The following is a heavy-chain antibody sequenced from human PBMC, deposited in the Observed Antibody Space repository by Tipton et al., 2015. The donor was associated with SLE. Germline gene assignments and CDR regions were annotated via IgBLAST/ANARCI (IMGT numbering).Heavy chain of an antibody. CDR1: GFIVRSHY. CDR3: ATLWGCCSVGKYYSAF. D-gene: IGHD2-15*01. J-gene: IGHJ4*01. Sequence: SLRLSCAASGFIVRSHYMSWVRQAPGNGLELFSVIYSGETTYYADSVNGRFAISRDNSKNTLYLQMNSLRPEDTAVYYCATLWGCCSVGKYYSAFWRPGAVVTVSS. V-gene: IGHV3-53*05. CDR2: IYSGETT.